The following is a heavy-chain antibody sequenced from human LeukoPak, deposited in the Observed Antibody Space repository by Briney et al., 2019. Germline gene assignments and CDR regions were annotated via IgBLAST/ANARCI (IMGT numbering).Heavy chain of an antibody. CDR2: ISSSSSTT. Sequence: GGSLRLSCAASGFTFSSYSMNWVRQAPGKGLEWVSYISSSSSTTYYADSVKGRFTISRDNDKNSVFLQMNIMRDEDTAVYYCARDYGDYGEYFDYWGQGTLVTVSS. J-gene: IGHJ4*02. CDR3: ARDYGDYGEYFDY. V-gene: IGHV3-48*02. CDR1: GFTFSSYS. D-gene: IGHD4-17*01.